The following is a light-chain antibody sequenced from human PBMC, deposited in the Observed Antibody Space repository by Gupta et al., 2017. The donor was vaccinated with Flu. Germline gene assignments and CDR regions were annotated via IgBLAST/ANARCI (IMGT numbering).Light chain of an antibody. J-gene: IGLJ2*01. V-gene: IGLV3-21*03. CDR3: QVWDNASDHVV. Sequence: GKTARITCGGNNIGSKSVHWYQQKPGQAPVLLVYDVDDRPSGIPERFSGSNSGNTATLTISRVEVGDEADYSCQVWDNASDHVVFGGGTKLTVL. CDR2: DVD. CDR1: NIGSKS.